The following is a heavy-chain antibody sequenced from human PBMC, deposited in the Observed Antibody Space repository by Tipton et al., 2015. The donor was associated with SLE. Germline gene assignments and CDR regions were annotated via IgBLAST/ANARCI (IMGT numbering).Heavy chain of an antibody. CDR3: ARSAGYGSNWAHFDY. D-gene: IGHD6-13*01. J-gene: IGHJ4*02. CDR2: LFYTGSG. Sequence: TLSLTCSVSGVSIRSSSYYWGWIRQPPGKGPEWIGTLFYTGSGYYIPSLQSRVTISVDTSKNQFSLKLSSVTAADTAVYYCARSAGYGSNWAHFDYWGQGTLVTVSS. CDR1: GVSIRSSSYY. V-gene: IGHV4-39*07.